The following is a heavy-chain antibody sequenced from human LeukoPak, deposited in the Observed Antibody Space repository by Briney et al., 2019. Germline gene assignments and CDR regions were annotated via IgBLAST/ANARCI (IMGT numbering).Heavy chain of an antibody. Sequence: PGGSLRLSCAASGFTFSSYAMSWVRQAPGKGLEWVSAISGSGGSTYYADSVKGRFTISRDNAKNSLYLQMNSLRAEDTAVYYCARDTRYRWRYKSGYHFDYWGQGTLVTVSS. CDR1: GFTFSSYA. D-gene: IGHD6-19*01. J-gene: IGHJ4*02. CDR3: ARDTRYRWRYKSGYHFDY. V-gene: IGHV3-23*01. CDR2: ISGSGGST.